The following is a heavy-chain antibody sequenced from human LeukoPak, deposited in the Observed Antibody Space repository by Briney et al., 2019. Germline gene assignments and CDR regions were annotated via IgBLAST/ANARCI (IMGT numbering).Heavy chain of an antibody. CDR2: INPSSGST. CDR1: GYTFTSYY. V-gene: IGHV1-46*01. J-gene: IGHJ4*02. Sequence: ASVTVSCKASGYTFTSYYMHWMRQAPGQGLEWMGIINPSSGSTSYAQKFQGRVTMTRDTSTSTVDMELTSLTFEDTAVYYCARGGTVTTAPIDYWGQGTLVTVSS. D-gene: IGHD4-17*01. CDR3: ARGGTVTTAPIDY.